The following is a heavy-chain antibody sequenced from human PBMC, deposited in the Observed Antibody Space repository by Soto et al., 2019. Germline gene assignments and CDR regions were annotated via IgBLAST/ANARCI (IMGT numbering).Heavy chain of an antibody. J-gene: IGHJ4*02. D-gene: IGHD3-9*01. V-gene: IGHV3-30*18. CDR1: GFTFSSYG. CDR3: AKGDTSYYDILTGAYYFDY. Sequence: QVQLVESGGGVVQPGRSLRLSCAASGFTFSSYGMHWVRQAPGKGLEWVAVISYDGSNKYYADSVKGRFTISRDNSKNTLYLQMNRLRAEDTAVYYCAKGDTSYYDILTGAYYFDYWGQGTLVTVSS. CDR2: ISYDGSNK.